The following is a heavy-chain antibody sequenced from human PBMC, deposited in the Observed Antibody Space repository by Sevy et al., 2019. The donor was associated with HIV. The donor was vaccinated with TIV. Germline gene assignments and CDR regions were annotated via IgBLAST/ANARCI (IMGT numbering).Heavy chain of an antibody. CDR3: GRHGYGDYQTDFDY. J-gene: IGHJ4*02. D-gene: IGHD4-17*01. CDR1: GGSISTNSYY. V-gene: IGHV4-39*01. Sequence: SETLSLTCTVSGGSISTNSYYWGWIRQPPGKGLELIGSIYHNGYTYYNPSLKSRVTISVDTSKNQFSLMLISVTAADTAVYYCGRHGYGDYQTDFDYWGQGTLVTVSS. CDR2: IYHNGYT.